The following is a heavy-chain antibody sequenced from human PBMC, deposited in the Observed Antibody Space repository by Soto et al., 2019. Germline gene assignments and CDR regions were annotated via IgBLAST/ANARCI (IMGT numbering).Heavy chain of an antibody. Sequence: ASVKVSCKASGYTFTGYYMHWVRQAPGQGLEWMGWINPNSGGTNYAQKFQGWVTMTRDTSISTAYMELSRLRSDDTAVYYCARDSGSRAAAGGYYGMDVWGQGTTVTV. CDR3: ARDSGSRAAAGGYYGMDV. J-gene: IGHJ6*02. V-gene: IGHV1-2*04. CDR1: GYTFTGYY. D-gene: IGHD6-13*01. CDR2: INPNSGGT.